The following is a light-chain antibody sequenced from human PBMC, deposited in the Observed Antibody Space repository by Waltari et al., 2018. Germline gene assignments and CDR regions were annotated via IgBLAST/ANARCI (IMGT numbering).Light chain of an antibody. CDR3: HSYDIGLTAWV. CDR2: GTS. Sequence: QSVLTQPPSVSGAPGQRVTISCTGSSSNIGTGYDVQWYPQLPGSAPKLLMFGTSNRPSGVPDRVSGSKYGASASLAITGLQAEDEAVYYCHSYDIGLTAWVFGGGTKLTVL. V-gene: IGLV1-40*01. J-gene: IGLJ3*02. CDR1: SSNIGTGYD.